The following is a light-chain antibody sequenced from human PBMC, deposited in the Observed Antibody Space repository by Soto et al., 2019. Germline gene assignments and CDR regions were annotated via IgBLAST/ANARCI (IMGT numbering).Light chain of an antibody. V-gene: IGKV3-20*01. CDR2: GAS. Sequence: EIVLTQSPVTLSLSPGERATLSCRASQSVSSSYLAWYQQKPGQAPRLLIYGASSRATGIPDRFGGSGSGTDFTLTISRLEPEDFAVYYCQQYGSSPPWTFGQGTKVDIK. CDR3: QQYGSSPPWT. CDR1: QSVSSSY. J-gene: IGKJ1*01.